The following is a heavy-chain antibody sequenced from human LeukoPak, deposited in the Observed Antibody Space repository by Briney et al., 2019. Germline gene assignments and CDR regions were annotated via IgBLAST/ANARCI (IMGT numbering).Heavy chain of an antibody. V-gene: IGHV1-46*04. CDR1: GYTFSSYY. D-gene: IGHD6-19*01. Sequence: GASVKVSCKASGYTFSSYYMHWVRQAPGQGLEWMGIISPSGDYTRYAQKLQGRVSMTLDTSTSTVYMELISLESEDTAMYYCARDNSGWSVDYWGQGTLVTVTS. J-gene: IGHJ4*02. CDR3: ARDNSGWSVDY. CDR2: ISPSGDYT.